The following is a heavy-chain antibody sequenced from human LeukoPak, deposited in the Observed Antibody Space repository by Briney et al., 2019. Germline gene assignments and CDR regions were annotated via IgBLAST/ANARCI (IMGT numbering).Heavy chain of an antibody. V-gene: IGHV3-23*01. CDR1: GFTFSSYA. Sequence: GGSLRLSCAASGFTFSSYAMSWVRQAPGKGLGWVSAISGSGGSTYYADSVKGRFTISRDNSKNTLYLQMNSLRAEDTAVYYCAKDTVRSVAGTDWFDPWGQGTLVTVSS. J-gene: IGHJ5*02. CDR3: AKDTVRSVAGTDWFDP. D-gene: IGHD6-19*01. CDR2: ISGSGGST.